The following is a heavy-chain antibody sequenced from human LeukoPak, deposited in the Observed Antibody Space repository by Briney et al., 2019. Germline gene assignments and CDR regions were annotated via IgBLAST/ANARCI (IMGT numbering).Heavy chain of an antibody. CDR2: INHSGST. J-gene: IGHJ6*03. D-gene: IGHD2-15*01. V-gene: IGHV4-34*01. Sequence: PSETLSFTCAVYGGSFSGYYWSWIRQPPGKGLEWIGEINHSGSTNYNPSLKSRVTISVDTSKNQFSLKLSSVTAADTAVYYCARRDCSGGSCYSSSYYYYYYYMDVWGKGTTVTVSS. CDR3: ARRDCSGGSCYSSSYYYYYYYMDV. CDR1: GGSFSGYY.